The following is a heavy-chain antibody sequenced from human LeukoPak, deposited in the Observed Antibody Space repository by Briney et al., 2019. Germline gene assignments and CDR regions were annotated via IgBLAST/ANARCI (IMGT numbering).Heavy chain of an antibody. J-gene: IGHJ4*02. D-gene: IGHD6-13*01. Sequence: PGGSLRLSCAASAFTFSSYWMTWVRQAPGKGLEWVANIKEDGSEKYYVDSVKGRFTISRDNAKNSLYRPMNSLRAEDTAVYYCARGGYSSSWYISRDYWGQGTLVTVSS. CDR1: AFTFSSYW. CDR2: IKEDGSEK. V-gene: IGHV3-7*01. CDR3: ARGGYSSSWYISRDY.